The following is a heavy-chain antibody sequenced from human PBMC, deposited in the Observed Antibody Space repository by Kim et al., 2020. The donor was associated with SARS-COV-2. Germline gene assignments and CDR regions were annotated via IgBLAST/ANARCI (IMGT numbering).Heavy chain of an antibody. CDR1: GDSINSLY. V-gene: IGHV4-59*11. D-gene: IGHD6-25*01. Sequence: SETLSHTCTVSGDSINSLYWSWIRQPPGKGLEWLGYVYYTGSTRYNPSLNGRLTISVDTSKSQFFLNLTSVTAADTAVYYCARQGGSGWTDYFDVWGQG. CDR2: VYYTGST. J-gene: IGHJ4*02. CDR3: ARQGGSGWTDYFDV.